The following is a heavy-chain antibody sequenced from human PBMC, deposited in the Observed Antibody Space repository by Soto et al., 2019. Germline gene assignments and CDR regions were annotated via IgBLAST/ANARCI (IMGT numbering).Heavy chain of an antibody. CDR1: GYTFTGYY. J-gene: IGHJ3*02. Sequence: ASVKVSCKASGYTFTGYYMHWVRQAPGQGLEWMGWINPNSGGTNYAQKFQGWVTMTRDTSISTAYMELSRLRSDDTAVYYCARGVGSLGYCSGGSCYPPPYAFDIWGQGTMVTVSS. D-gene: IGHD2-15*01. V-gene: IGHV1-2*04. CDR2: INPNSGGT. CDR3: ARGVGSLGYCSGGSCYPPPYAFDI.